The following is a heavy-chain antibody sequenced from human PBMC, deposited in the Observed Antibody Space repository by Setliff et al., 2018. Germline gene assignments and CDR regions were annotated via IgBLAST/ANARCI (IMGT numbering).Heavy chain of an antibody. Sequence: PSETLSLTYAVSGGSISSSNWWSWVRQPPGKGLEWIGEIYYSGSTNYNPSLKSRVTISVDTSKNQFSLKLSSVTAADTAVYYCARGGGNEAWFDPWGQGTLVTVSS. V-gene: IGHV4-4*02. CDR3: ARGGGNEAWFDP. CDR2: IYYSGST. CDR1: GGSISSSNW. J-gene: IGHJ5*02. D-gene: IGHD1-1*01.